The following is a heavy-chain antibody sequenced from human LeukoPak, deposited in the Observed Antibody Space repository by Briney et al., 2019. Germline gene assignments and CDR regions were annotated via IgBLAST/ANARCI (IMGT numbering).Heavy chain of an antibody. Sequence: ASVKVSCKASGYTFTGYYMHWVRQAPGQGLEWMGWINPNSGGTNYAQKFQGRLTMTRDTSISTAYMELSRLRSDDTAVYYCARAVTYYYDSSGYESAFDIWGQGTMVTVSS. D-gene: IGHD3-22*01. J-gene: IGHJ3*02. CDR2: INPNSGGT. CDR1: GYTFTGYY. V-gene: IGHV1-2*02. CDR3: ARAVTYYYDSSGYESAFDI.